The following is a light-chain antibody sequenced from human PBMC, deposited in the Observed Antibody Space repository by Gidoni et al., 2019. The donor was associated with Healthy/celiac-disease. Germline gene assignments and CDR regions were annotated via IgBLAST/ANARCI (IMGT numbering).Light chain of an antibody. CDR1: QSISSY. V-gene: IGKV1-39*01. J-gene: IGKJ1*01. Sequence: DIHMTQSPSSLSASVGDRATVYCRASQSISSYLNWYQQKPGKAPKLLIYAASSLQSGVPSRFSGSGSGTDFTLTISSLQPEDFATYYCQQSYSTPPTFDQGTKVEIK. CDR3: QQSYSTPPT. CDR2: AAS.